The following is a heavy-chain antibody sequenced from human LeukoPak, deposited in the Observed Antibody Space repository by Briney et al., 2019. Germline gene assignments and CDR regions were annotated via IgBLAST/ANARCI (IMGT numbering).Heavy chain of an antibody. CDR2: ISSSSNTI. CDR3: ARDHSITMVRGVDDLSSEY. D-gene: IGHD3-10*01. Sequence: GGSLRLSCAASQFTFSTYSMNWVRQAPGKGLEWVSYISSSSNTIYYADSVKGRFTISRDNAKNSLYLQMSSLRAEDTAVYYCARDHSITMVRGVDDLSSEYWGQGTQVTVSS. J-gene: IGHJ4*02. V-gene: IGHV3-48*01. CDR1: QFTFSTYS.